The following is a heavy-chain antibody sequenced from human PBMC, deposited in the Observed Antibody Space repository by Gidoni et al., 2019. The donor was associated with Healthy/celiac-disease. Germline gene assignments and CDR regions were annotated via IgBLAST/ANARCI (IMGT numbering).Heavy chain of an antibody. D-gene: IGHD3-16*01. CDR2: ISSSSSYI. Sequence: APGKGLEWVSSISSSSSYIYYADSVKGRFTISRDNAKNSLYLQMNSLRAEDTAVYYCARPYYDYVWGSQAEAFDIWGQGTMVTVSS. J-gene: IGHJ3*02. V-gene: IGHV3-21*01. CDR3: ARPYYDYVWGSQAEAFDI.